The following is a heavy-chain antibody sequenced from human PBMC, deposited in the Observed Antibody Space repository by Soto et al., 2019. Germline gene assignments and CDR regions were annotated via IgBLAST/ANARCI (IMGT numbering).Heavy chain of an antibody. CDR1: GFTVSSNC. V-gene: IGHV3-53*01. D-gene: IGHD3-9*01. Sequence: SGGSLRLSCAASGFTVSSNCMSWVRQAPGKGLEWVSVIYSGGSTYYADSVKGRFTISRDNSKNTLYLQMNSLRAEDTAVYYCAKDESAGYYYFDYWGQGTLVTVSS. CDR3: AKDESAGYYYFDY. J-gene: IGHJ4*02. CDR2: IYSGGST.